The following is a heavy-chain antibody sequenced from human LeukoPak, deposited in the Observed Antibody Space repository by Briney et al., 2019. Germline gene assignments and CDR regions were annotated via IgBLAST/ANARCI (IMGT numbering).Heavy chain of an antibody. CDR2: MNYGGST. Sequence: SETLSLTCTVSGGSISNNDYFWGWIHQPPGKGLEWIGSMNYGGSTHDNPSLKSRVTISVDTSKNQVSLKLSSVTAADTAVYYCARRVPGRSGNWFDPWGQGTLVTVSS. V-gene: IGHV4-39*01. CDR3: ARRVPGRSGNWFDP. CDR1: GGSISNNDYF. D-gene: IGHD2-2*01. J-gene: IGHJ5*02.